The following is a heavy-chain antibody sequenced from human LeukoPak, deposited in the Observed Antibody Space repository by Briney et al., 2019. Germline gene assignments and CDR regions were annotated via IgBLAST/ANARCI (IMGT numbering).Heavy chain of an antibody. V-gene: IGHV4-4*09. Sequence: PSQSLSLTCTVSGVSFNSDYLSWIRQPPGRGLEWIGYIYTDGRTNYYLSLKSRFNISVDTSKNQFALKLSSVTAADTAVYYCAKSYFDYGAYCSYYFNLWGQGALVTVSS. CDR2: IYTDGRT. D-gene: IGHD4-17*01. CDR3: AKSYFDYGAYCSYYFNL. J-gene: IGHJ4*02. CDR1: GVSFNSDY.